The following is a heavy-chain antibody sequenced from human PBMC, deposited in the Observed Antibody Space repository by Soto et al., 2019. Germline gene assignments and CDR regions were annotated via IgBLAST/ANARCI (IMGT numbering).Heavy chain of an antibody. CDR3: ARDVASHYGSGSYYSNWFDP. D-gene: IGHD3-10*01. J-gene: IGHJ5*02. CDR2: ISYDGSNK. V-gene: IGHV3-30-3*01. Sequence: GGSLRLSCAASGFTFSSYAMHWVRQAPGKGLEWVAVISYDGSNKYYADSVKGRFTISRDNSKNTLYLQMNSLRAEDTAVYYCARDVASHYGSGSYYSNWFDPWGQGTLVTVSS. CDR1: GFTFSSYA.